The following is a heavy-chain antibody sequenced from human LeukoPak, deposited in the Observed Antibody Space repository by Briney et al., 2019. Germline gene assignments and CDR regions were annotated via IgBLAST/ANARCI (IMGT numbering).Heavy chain of an antibody. CDR1: GFTFSSYD. Sequence: GGSLRLSCAASGFTFSSYDMHWVRQATGKGLEWVSAIGTAGDTYYPGSVKGRFTISRENAKNSLYLQMNSLRAGDTDVYYCARDRVVFGPNGYYYGMDVWGQGTTVTVSS. V-gene: IGHV3-13*01. D-gene: IGHD3/OR15-3a*01. CDR2: IGTAGDT. J-gene: IGHJ6*02. CDR3: ARDRVVFGPNGYYYGMDV.